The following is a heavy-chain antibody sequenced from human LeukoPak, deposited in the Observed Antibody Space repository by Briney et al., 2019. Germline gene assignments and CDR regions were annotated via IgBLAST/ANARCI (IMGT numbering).Heavy chain of an antibody. D-gene: IGHD2-15*01. CDR3: ARDGVVVSASPSYWYFDL. CDR1: GFTFNTYT. Sequence: GGSLRLSCAASGFTFNTYTINWVRQAPGQGLEWVSSISSTSRYIYYADSVKGRFTISRDNAKSSLFLQLNSLRAEDTAVYYCARDGVVVSASPSYWYFDLWGRGTLVTVSS. CDR2: ISSTSRYI. J-gene: IGHJ2*01. V-gene: IGHV3-21*01.